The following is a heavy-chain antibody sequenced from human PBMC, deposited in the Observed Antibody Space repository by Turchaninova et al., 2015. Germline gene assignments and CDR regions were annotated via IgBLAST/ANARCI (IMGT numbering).Heavy chain of an antibody. CDR3: AGRGGSYFNPFDH. CDR1: GVPVISSSFY. V-gene: IGHV4-39*01. D-gene: IGHD3-10*01. Sequence: NLQESGPGLVRPSDPLSLTCTVSGVPVISSSFYWAWFRRPPGKGLEWIGSLSSRGNTYYNTSLKSRLSFSVDASNDQLSLRLTSVTAADTAVYYCAGRGGSYFNPFDHWGQGTLVNVSA. J-gene: IGHJ4*02. CDR2: LSSRGNT.